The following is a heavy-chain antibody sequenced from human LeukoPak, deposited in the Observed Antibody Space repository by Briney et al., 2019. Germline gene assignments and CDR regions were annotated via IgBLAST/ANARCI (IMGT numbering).Heavy chain of an antibody. J-gene: IGHJ4*02. Sequence: GGSLRLSCAASGFTFSSYWMHWVRHAPGKGLVWVSRINSDGSSTSYADSVKGRFTISRDNAKNTLYLQMNSLRAEDTAVYYCARDRSDSYGPLLFDYWGQGTLVTVSS. V-gene: IGHV3-74*01. CDR2: INSDGSST. CDR1: GFTFSSYW. CDR3: ARDRSDSYGPLLFDY. D-gene: IGHD5-18*01.